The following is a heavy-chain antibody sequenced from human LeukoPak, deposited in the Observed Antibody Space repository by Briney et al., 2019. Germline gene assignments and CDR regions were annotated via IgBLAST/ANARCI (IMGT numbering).Heavy chain of an antibody. J-gene: IGHJ4*02. V-gene: IGHV3-7*04. CDR3: ARGTSGWYVEDY. D-gene: IGHD6-19*01. Sequence: AGGSLRLSCAASGFNFRDAAMIWVRQAPGKGLEWVANIKQDGSDKYYVDFVKGRFTISRDNAKNSLYLEMNSLRAEDTAVYYCARGTSGWYVEDYWGQGTLVTVSS. CDR2: IKQDGSDK. CDR1: GFNFRDAA.